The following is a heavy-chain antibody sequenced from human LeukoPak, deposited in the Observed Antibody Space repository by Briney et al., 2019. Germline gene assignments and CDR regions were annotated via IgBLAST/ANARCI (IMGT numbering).Heavy chain of an antibody. CDR1: GFTFGTYE. V-gene: IGHV3-48*03. D-gene: IGHD3-22*01. CDR2: ISISGSTI. CDR3: AREGYYYDSSGYEYYYYYYMDV. Sequence: GGSLRLSCAASGFTFGTYEMNWVRQAPGKGLEWVSYISISGSTIYYADSVKGRFTISRDNAKNSLYLQMNSLRAENTAVYYCAREGYYYDSSGYEYYYYYYMDVWGKGTTVTVSS. J-gene: IGHJ6*03.